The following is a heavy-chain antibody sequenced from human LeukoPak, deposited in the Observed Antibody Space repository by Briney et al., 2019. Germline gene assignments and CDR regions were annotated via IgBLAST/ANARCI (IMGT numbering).Heavy chain of an antibody. CDR3: ASPDGYNLFGAFDL. Sequence: SETLSLTCTVSGGSISSSSYYWGWIRQPPGKGLEWIGSIYYSGSTYYNPSLKSRVTISVDTSKNQFSLKLSSVTAADTAVYYCASPDGYNLFGAFDLWGQGTMVTVSS. J-gene: IGHJ3*01. V-gene: IGHV4-39*07. D-gene: IGHD5-24*01. CDR1: GGSISSSSYY. CDR2: IYYSGST.